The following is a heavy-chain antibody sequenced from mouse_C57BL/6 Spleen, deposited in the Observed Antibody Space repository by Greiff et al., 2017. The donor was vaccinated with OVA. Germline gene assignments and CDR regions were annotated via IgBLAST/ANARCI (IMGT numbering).Heavy chain of an antibody. CDR1: GYTFTSYW. D-gene: IGHD1-1*01. J-gene: IGHJ1*03. V-gene: IGHV1-53*01. CDR3: ARRGGSSYWYFDV. Sequence: QVQLQQPGTELVKPGASVKLSCKASGYTFTSYWMHWVKQRPGQGLEWIGNINPSNGGTNYNEKFKSKATLTVDKSSSTAYMQLRSLTSEESAVYYCARRGGSSYWYFDVWGTGTTVTVSS. CDR2: INPSNGGT.